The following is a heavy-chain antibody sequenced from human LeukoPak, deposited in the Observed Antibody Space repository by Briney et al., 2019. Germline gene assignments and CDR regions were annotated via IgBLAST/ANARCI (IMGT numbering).Heavy chain of an antibody. CDR1: GYALSGLS. V-gene: IGHV1-24*01. CDR3: ANEGDGFDL. Sequence: ASVTVSCKASGYALSGLSIHRVRQSPGKGLEWMGGFGPEEGKTIYAQTFQGRLSMTEDTSTDTAFMELSTLESEDTAVYYCANEGDGFDLWGQGTMVTVSS. J-gene: IGHJ3*01. CDR2: FGPEEGKT.